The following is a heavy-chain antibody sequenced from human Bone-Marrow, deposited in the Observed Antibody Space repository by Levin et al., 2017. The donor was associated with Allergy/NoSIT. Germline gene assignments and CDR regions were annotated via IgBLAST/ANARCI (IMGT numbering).Heavy chain of an antibody. V-gene: IGHV4-31*03. D-gene: IGHD3-9*01. CDR3: ARCMTGYRGLYEH. CDR2: IYHNGNT. Sequence: SETLSLTCTVSDGSISNGGYYWSWIRQHPGKGLEWIGYIYHNGNTNYNPSLKSRLTISIDTSKSQFSLMLTSVTAADTAVYYCARCMTGYRGLYEHWGQGILVTVSS. CDR1: DGSISNGGYY. J-gene: IGHJ4*02.